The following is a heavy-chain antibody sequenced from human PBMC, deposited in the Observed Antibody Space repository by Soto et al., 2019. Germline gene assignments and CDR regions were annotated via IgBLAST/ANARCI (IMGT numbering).Heavy chain of an antibody. CDR1: GGTFSSYA. J-gene: IGHJ4*02. Sequence: QVQLVQSGAEVKKPGSSVKVSCKASGGTFSSYAISWVRQAPGQGLEWMGGIIPIFGTANYAQKFQGRVTITAEESTSTAYMKLSSLRSEDTAVYYCARDEYCGGDCYSGFDYWGQGTLVTVSS. D-gene: IGHD2-21*02. V-gene: IGHV1-69*01. CDR2: IIPIFGTA. CDR3: ARDEYCGGDCYSGFDY.